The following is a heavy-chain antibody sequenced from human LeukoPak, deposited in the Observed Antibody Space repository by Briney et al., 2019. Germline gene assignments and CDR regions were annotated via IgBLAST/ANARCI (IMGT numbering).Heavy chain of an antibody. CDR2: IGGTGTSI. Sequence: GGSLRLSCAASGFTFSTYSMNWVRQAPGKGLEWVSSIGGTGTSIYYADSVKGRFTISRDNPKNSLYLQMNSLRAEDTAVYYCAKDRIFWESGDPSEGDYWGQGTLVTVSS. CDR1: GFTFSTYS. CDR3: AKDRIFWESGDPSEGDY. J-gene: IGHJ4*02. V-gene: IGHV3-21*01. D-gene: IGHD3-3*01.